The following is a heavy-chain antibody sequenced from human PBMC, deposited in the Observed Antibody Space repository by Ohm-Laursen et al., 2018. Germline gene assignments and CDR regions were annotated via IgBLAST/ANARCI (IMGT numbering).Heavy chain of an antibody. V-gene: IGHV4-59*01. CDR2: IYYSGST. D-gene: IGHD1-20*01. J-gene: IGHJ4*02. CDR1: GGSISSYY. CDR3: AREDLTGTVDY. Sequence: SDTLSLTCTVSGGSISSYYWSWIRQPPGKGLEWIGYIYYSGSTNYNPSLKSRVTISVDTSKNQFSLKLSSVTAADTAVYYCAREDLTGTVDYWGQGTLVTVSS.